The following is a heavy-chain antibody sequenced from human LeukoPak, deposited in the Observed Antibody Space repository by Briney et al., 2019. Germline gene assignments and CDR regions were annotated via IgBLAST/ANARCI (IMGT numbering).Heavy chain of an antibody. CDR1: GGSISSGSYY. CDR3: DSFYYDSSGVDY. D-gene: IGHD3-22*01. Sequence: SQTLSLTCTVSGGSISSGSYYWSWIRQPAGKGLEWIGRIYTSGSTNYNPSLKSRVTISVDTSKNQFSLKLSSVTAADTAVYYCDSFYYDSSGVDYWGPGTLVTVSS. V-gene: IGHV4-61*02. J-gene: IGHJ4*02. CDR2: IYTSGST.